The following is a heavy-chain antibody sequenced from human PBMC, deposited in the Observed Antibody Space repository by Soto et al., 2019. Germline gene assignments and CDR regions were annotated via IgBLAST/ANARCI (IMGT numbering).Heavy chain of an antibody. D-gene: IGHD2-2*01. V-gene: IGHV3-23*01. Sequence: PGGSLRLSCAASGFTFSSYAMSWVRQAPGKGLEWVSAISGSGGSTYYADSVKGRFTISRDNSKNTLYLQMNSLRAEDTAVYYCAKRGYCSSTSCSPRDYYYGMDVWGQGTTVTVSS. CDR2: ISGSGGST. J-gene: IGHJ6*02. CDR3: AKRGYCSSTSCSPRDYYYGMDV. CDR1: GFTFSSYA.